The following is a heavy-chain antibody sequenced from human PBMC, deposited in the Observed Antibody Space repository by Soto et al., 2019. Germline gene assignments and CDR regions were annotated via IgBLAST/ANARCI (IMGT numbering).Heavy chain of an antibody. Sequence: QVQLVQSGAEVKKPGASVKVSCKTSGYTFAAYYIHWIRQAPGQGLEWMGWINPTSGGTVYAQNFQDRVTMPRDTSLSTAYMELRRLNSDDTAVYYCARDPDYGDYWGYFFDSWGQGTPVTVSS. D-gene: IGHD4-17*01. CDR1: GYTFAAYY. CDR3: ARDPDYGDYWGYFFDS. CDR2: INPTSGGT. J-gene: IGHJ4*02. V-gene: IGHV1-2*02.